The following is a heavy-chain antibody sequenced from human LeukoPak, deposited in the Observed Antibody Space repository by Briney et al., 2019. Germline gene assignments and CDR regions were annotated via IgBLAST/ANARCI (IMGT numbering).Heavy chain of an antibody. D-gene: IGHD3-10*01. CDR3: AKDMSLYYYGSGSSLDY. V-gene: IGHV3-9*01. Sequence: GGSLRLSCAASGFTFDDYAMHWVGQAPGKGLEWVSGISWNSGSIGYADSVKGRFTISRDNAKNSLYLQMNNLRAEDTALYYCAKDMSLYYYGSGSSLDYWGQGTLVTVSS. CDR1: GFTFDDYA. CDR2: ISWNSGSI. J-gene: IGHJ4*02.